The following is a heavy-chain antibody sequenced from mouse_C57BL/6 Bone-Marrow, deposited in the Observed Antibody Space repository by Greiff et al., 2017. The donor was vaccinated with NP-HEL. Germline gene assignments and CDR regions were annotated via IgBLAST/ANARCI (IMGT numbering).Heavy chain of an antibody. Sequence: LQESGPELVKPGASVKISCKASGYAFSSSWMNWVKQRPGKGLEWIGRIYPGDGGTNYNGKFKGKATLTADKSSSTAYMQLSSLTSEDSAVYFCARLGNYSNLYAMDYWGQGTSVTVSS. CDR3: ARLGNYSNLYAMDY. V-gene: IGHV1-82*01. D-gene: IGHD2-5*01. CDR1: GYAFSSSW. CDR2: IYPGDGGT. J-gene: IGHJ4*01.